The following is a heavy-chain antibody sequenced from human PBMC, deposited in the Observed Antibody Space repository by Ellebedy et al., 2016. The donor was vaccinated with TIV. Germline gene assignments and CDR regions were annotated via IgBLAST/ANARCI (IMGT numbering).Heavy chain of an antibody. CDR2: ISGSSLTI. Sequence: GESLKISCAASGFTFTPYAINWVRQAPGKGLEWLSYISGSSLTIYYADSVKGRFTISRDNAENSLYLQMTSLRAEETAVYYCARDMAWGNERVNDALDIWGQGTMVIVSP. CDR1: GFTFTPYA. J-gene: IGHJ3*02. D-gene: IGHD7-27*01. CDR3: ARDMAWGNERVNDALDI. V-gene: IGHV3-48*04.